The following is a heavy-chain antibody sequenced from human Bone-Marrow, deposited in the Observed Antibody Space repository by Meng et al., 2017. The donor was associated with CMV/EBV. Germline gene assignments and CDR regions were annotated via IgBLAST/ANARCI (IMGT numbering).Heavy chain of an antibody. D-gene: IGHD6-13*01. CDR1: GYTFTSFD. CDR3: TRGLGDSSWYDQGDY. Sequence: ASVKVSCKTSGYTFTSFDINWVRQATGQGLEWMGWMNPNSGITGYAQKFQGRVTMTRNTSISTAYMELSSLRSEDTAVYYCTRGLGDSSWYDQGDYWGQGQRVNGAS. J-gene: IGHJ4*02. V-gene: IGHV1-8*01. CDR2: MNPNSGIT.